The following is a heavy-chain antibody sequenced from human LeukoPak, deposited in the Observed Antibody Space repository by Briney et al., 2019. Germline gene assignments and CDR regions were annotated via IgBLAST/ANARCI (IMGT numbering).Heavy chain of an antibody. CDR1: GFTFSDYD. V-gene: IGHV3-23*01. CDR3: GNTAMEYYYYYYMDV. J-gene: IGHJ6*03. CDR2: ISGSGGST. Sequence: PGGSLRLSCAASGFTFSDYDMTWVRQAPGKGLEWVSAISGSGGSTYYADSVKGRFTISRDNSKNTLYLQMNSLRAEDTAVYYCGNTAMEYYYYYYMDVWGKGTTVTVSS. D-gene: IGHD5-18*01.